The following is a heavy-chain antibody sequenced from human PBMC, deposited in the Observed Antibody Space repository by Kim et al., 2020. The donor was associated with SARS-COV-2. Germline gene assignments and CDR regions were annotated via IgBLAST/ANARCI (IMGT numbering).Heavy chain of an antibody. D-gene: IGHD2-21*01. V-gene: IGHV3-23*01. CDR1: GFDFDTFA. J-gene: IGHJ6*02. CDR2: ITAHNVVM. CDR3: AKGLQSHDCWLAMDV. Sequence: GGSLRLSCEGSGFDFDTFAITWVRQAPGKGLEWVSRITAHNVVMYYANSVKGRFTASRDNSKAYLHMRGLRGEDTAIYYFAKGLQSHDCWLAMDVWGQGTAVTVSS.